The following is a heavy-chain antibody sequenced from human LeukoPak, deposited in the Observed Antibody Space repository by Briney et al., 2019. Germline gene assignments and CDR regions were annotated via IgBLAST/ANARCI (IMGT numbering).Heavy chain of an antibody. CDR2: INTNTGNP. J-gene: IGHJ5*02. D-gene: IGHD3-16*02. CDR1: GYTFTGYY. CDR3: ARGRPGELSSFDP. Sequence: ASVKVSCKASGYTFTGYYMHWVRQAPGQGLEWMGWINTNTGNPTYAQGFTGRFVFSLDTSVSTAYLQISSLKAEDTAVYYCARGRPGELSSFDPWGQGTLVTVSS. V-gene: IGHV7-4-1*02.